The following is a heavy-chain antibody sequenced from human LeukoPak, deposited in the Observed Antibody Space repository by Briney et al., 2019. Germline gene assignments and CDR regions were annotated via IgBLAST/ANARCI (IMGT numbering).Heavy chain of an antibody. CDR1: GGSFSGYY. J-gene: IGHJ4*02. CDR2: INHSGST. Sequence: SETLSLTCAVYGGSFSGYYWSWIRQPPGKGLEWIGEINHSGSTNYNPSLKSRVTISVDTSKNQFSLKLSSVTAADTAVYYCARGGRLMVPVQQRVVRGRLDYWGQGTLVTVSS. V-gene: IGHV4-34*01. CDR3: ARGGRLMVPVQQRVVRGRLDY. D-gene: IGHD3-10*01.